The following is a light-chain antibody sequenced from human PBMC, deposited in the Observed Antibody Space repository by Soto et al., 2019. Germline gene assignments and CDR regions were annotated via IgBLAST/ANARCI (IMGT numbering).Light chain of an antibody. CDR2: EVA. Sequence: QSALTQPPSASGSPGQSVTISCTGTSSDVGGYDLVSWYQQHPGKAPKLILYEVAKLPSGVPDRLSGSKSGNTASLTVSGIQADDAPDYYCSAFAGSNTLCGGGTKVTVL. V-gene: IGLV2-8*01. CDR3: SAFAGSNTL. CDR1: SSDVGGYDL. J-gene: IGLJ2*01.